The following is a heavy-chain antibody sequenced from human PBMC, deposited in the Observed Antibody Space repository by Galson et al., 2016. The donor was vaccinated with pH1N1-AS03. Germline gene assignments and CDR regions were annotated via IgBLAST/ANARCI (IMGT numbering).Heavy chain of an antibody. V-gene: IGHV5-51*01. J-gene: IGHJ4*02. CDR3: ARQVRDGYNDYFDY. CDR1: GYIFTSYW. Sequence: QSGAEVKKPGESLKISCKTSGYIFTSYWVAWVPHMPGKGLEWMGIIYPGDSDTRYSPSFQGQVTISADRSINTAYLQWSSLMASDTAIYYCARQVRDGYNDYFDYWGQGILVTVSS. CDR2: IYPGDSDT. D-gene: IGHD5-24*01.